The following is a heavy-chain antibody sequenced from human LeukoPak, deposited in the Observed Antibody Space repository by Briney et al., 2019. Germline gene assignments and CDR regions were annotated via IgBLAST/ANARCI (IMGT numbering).Heavy chain of an antibody. Sequence: GGSLRLSCAASGFTFSSYAMSWVRQAPGKGLEWVSTISGSGGSTYYADSVTGHFTISRDNSKHTLYLQVNSLRVEDTAIYYCAKDNGYNYDGPFDSWGQGTLVTVSS. V-gene: IGHV3-23*01. J-gene: IGHJ4*02. CDR3: AKDNGYNYDGPFDS. D-gene: IGHD5-24*01. CDR2: ISGSGGST. CDR1: GFTFSSYA.